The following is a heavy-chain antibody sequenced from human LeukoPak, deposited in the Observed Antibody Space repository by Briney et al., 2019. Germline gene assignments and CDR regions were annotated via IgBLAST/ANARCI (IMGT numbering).Heavy chain of an antibody. D-gene: IGHD3-10*01. CDR1: GYSISSGYY. V-gene: IGHV4-38-2*02. CDR2: IYHSGGT. Sequence: SETLSLTCTVSGYSISSGYYWGWIRQPPGKGLEWIGSIYHSGGTFYNPSLKSRVTISVDTSKNQFSLKLTSVTAADTAVYYCAKSNGYGLVDIWGQGTMVTVSS. J-gene: IGHJ3*02. CDR3: AKSNGYGLVDI.